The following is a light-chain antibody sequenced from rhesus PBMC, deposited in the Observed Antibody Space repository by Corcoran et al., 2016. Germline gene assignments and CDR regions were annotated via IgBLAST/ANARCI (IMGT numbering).Light chain of an antibody. CDR3: QQYNNSPFT. CDR2: YAS. J-gene: IGKJ3*01. Sequence: DIQMTQSPSSLSASVGDRVTITCRASQGINNYLSWYQQKPGKAPKPLIYYASILETGVPSRFSGSRSGTDYTLTISSLQPEDIATYYCQQYNNSPFTFGPVTKLDIK. V-gene: IGKV1-66*01. CDR1: QGINNY.